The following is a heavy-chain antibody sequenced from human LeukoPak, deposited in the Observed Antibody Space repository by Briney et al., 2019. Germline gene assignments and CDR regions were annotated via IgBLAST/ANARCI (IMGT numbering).Heavy chain of an antibody. D-gene: IGHD6-19*01. J-gene: IGHJ6*03. CDR3: ARGGRQWLVNYYYYYYMDV. V-gene: IGHV1-18*01. CDR2: IGAYNGNT. CDR1: GYTFTSYG. Sequence: ASVKLSCTASGYTFTSYGISWVRQAPGQELEWMGWIGAYNGNTNYAQTRQGRVTITTDTSTSTPYMELSSLRSDDTAVYYCARGGRQWLVNYYYYYYMDVWGKGTTVTVSS.